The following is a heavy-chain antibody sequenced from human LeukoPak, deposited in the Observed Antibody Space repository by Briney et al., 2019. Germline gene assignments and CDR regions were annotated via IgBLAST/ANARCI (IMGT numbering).Heavy chain of an antibody. CDR2: ISSSSSYT. CDR3: ARESPIGETSFDI. V-gene: IGHV3-11*05. CDR1: GFTFSDYY. D-gene: IGHD3-10*01. J-gene: IGHJ3*02. Sequence: GGSLRLSCAASGFTFSDYYMSWIRQAPGKGLEWVSYISSSSSYTNYADSVKGRFTISRDNAKSSLYLQMNSLRAEDTAVYYCARESPIGETSFDIWGRGTMVTVSS.